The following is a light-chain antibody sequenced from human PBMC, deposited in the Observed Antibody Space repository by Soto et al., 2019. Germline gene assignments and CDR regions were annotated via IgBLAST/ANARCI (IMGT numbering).Light chain of an antibody. J-gene: IGKJ1*01. V-gene: IGKV1-5*03. Sequence: DIQLTQSPSTLSASVGDRVTITCRASQSISSWLAWYQQKPGKAPKFLIYKTSNLESGVPSRFSGSGSGTEFTLTISSLQPDDFATYYCQHYNNSCWTFGQGTKVEI. CDR3: QHYNNSCWT. CDR1: QSISSW. CDR2: KTS.